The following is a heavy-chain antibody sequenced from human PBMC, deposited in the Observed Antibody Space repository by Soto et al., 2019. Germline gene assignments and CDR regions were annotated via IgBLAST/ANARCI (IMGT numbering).Heavy chain of an antibody. CDR2: ISRDGSKK. Sequence: QVQLVNSGGGVVQPGRSLRLSCSASGFTFQSYAFYWVRQAPGKGLECVADISRDGSKKYHAVSVRGRFTISRDNSKNTLFLQMDSLRIDDTAVYYCARDGGYSLDSWGQGILVTVSS. J-gene: IGHJ4*02. V-gene: IGHV3-30*03. CDR3: ARDGGYSLDS. CDR1: GFTFQSYA. D-gene: IGHD3-16*01.